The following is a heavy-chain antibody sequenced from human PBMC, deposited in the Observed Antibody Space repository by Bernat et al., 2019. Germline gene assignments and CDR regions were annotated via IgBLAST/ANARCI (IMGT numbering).Heavy chain of an antibody. J-gene: IGHJ5*02. D-gene: IGHD6-25*01. CDR1: GGSISSSSYY. Sequence: QLQLQESGPGLVKPSETLSLTCTVSGGSISSSSYYWGWIRKPPGKGLEWIGSIYYSGGTYYNPSLQSRVTITVDTSKNQFSLKLSSVTAADTAVYYCAREAAVCWFDPWGQGTLVTVSS. CDR2: IYYSGGT. V-gene: IGHV4-39*02. CDR3: AREAAVCWFDP.